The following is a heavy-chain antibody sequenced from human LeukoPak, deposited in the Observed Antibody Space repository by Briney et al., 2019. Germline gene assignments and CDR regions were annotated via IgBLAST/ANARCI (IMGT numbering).Heavy chain of an antibody. Sequence: SETLSLTCTVSGGSISSGGYYWSWIRQHPGKGLEWIGSIYYSGSTYYNPSLKSRVTISVDTSKNQFSLKLSSVTAADTAVYYCARHVGQPDYYDSSGYYYAIAFFDYWGQGTLVTVSS. V-gene: IGHV4-39*01. D-gene: IGHD3-22*01. CDR3: ARHVGQPDYYDSSGYYYAIAFFDY. CDR1: GGSISSGGYY. CDR2: IYYSGST. J-gene: IGHJ4*02.